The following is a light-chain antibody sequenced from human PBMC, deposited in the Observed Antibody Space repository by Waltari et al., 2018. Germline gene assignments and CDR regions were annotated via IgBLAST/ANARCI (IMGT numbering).Light chain of an antibody. Sequence: SYDLTQPPSVSVSPGQTARITYSGHLMSNQLGYWYQQKPGQAPVLVIYKDTQRASGIPERFFGSSSGTTVTLTITAVQAEDEADYYCQSADSSGTSLLFGGGTKVTVL. V-gene: IGLV3-25*03. CDR3: QSADSSGTSLL. CDR1: LMSNQL. CDR2: KDT. J-gene: IGLJ3*02.